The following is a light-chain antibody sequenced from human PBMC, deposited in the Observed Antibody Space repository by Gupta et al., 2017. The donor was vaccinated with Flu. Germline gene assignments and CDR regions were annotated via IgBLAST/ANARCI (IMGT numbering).Light chain of an antibody. CDR1: QSISSY. CDR2: AAS. J-gene: IGKJ2*01. CDR3: QQSYRSPYT. Sequence: GDRVTSTCRASQSISSYLNWYQQKPGKAPKLLIYAASSLQSGVPSRFSGSGSGTEFTLTISSLQPEDFAAYYCQQSYRSPYTFGQGTKLEIK. V-gene: IGKV1-39*01.